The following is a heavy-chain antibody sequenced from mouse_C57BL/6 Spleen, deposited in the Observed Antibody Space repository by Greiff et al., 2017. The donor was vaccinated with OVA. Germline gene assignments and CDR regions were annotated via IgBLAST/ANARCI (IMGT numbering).Heavy chain of an antibody. CDR1: GYTFTDYY. J-gene: IGHJ4*01. CDR2: IYPGSGNT. CDR3: ASLHYYGSSLYYAMDY. Sequence: VKQSCKASGYTFTDYYINWVKQRPGQGLEWIARIYPGSGNTYYNEKFKGKATLTAEKSSSTAYMQLSSLTSEDSAVYFCASLHYYGSSLYYAMDYWGQGTSVTVSS. V-gene: IGHV1-76*01. D-gene: IGHD1-1*01.